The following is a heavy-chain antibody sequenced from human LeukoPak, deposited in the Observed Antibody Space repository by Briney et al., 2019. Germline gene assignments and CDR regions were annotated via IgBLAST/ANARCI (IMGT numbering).Heavy chain of an antibody. D-gene: IGHD1-1*01. CDR1: GFRLRDAY. CDR2: VKSRADGGST. CDR3: TTDGMTRNGFFDY. Sequence: PGGSLRLSCTTSGFRLRDAYMSWVRQAPGEGLEWVGRVKSRADGGSTDYAGTVKGSFSISRDNSKNIVYLEMDSLKADDTAVYYCTTDGMTRNGFFDYWGQGMQVIVSS. J-gene: IGHJ4*02. V-gene: IGHV3-15*01.